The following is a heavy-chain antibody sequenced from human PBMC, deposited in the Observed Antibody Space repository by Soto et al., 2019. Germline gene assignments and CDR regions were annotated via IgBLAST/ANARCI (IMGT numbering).Heavy chain of an antibody. Sequence: SETLSLTCTVSGASVSSASYYWSWIRQPPGKGLEWIAYIYYSGSTNYNPSLKSRVTISLDTSKNQFSLNLSSVTAADTAVYYCARDFAYFDSWGQGTLVTVSS. CDR1: GASVSSASYY. J-gene: IGHJ4*02. CDR2: IYYSGST. D-gene: IGHD3-3*01. CDR3: ARDFAYFDS. V-gene: IGHV4-61*01.